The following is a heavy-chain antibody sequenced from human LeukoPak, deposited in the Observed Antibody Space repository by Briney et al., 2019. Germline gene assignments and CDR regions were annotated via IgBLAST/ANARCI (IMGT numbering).Heavy chain of an antibody. Sequence: GGSLRLSCAASGFTVSSNYMNWVRQAPGKGLEWVSSISSSSSYIYYADSVKGRFTISRDNAKNSLYLQMNSLRAEDTVVYYCARDSLRRYYGMDVWGQGTTVTVSS. V-gene: IGHV3-21*01. CDR3: ARDSLRRYYGMDV. CDR2: ISSSSSYI. CDR1: GFTVSSNY. J-gene: IGHJ6*02. D-gene: IGHD5-12*01.